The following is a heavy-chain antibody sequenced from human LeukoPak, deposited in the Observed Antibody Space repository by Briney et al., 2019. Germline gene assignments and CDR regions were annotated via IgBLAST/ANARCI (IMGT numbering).Heavy chain of an antibody. CDR2: ISGTGGST. D-gene: IGHD3-22*01. Sequence: GGSLRLSCTASGFTFSSYGMSWVRQAPGKGLEWVSGISGTGGSTYYADSVMGRFTISRDNTNNSLYLQMNSLRAEDTAVYYCARHVVAVGFDYWGQGTLVTVSS. CDR3: ARHVVAVGFDY. J-gene: IGHJ4*02. CDR1: GFTFSSYG. V-gene: IGHV3-23*01.